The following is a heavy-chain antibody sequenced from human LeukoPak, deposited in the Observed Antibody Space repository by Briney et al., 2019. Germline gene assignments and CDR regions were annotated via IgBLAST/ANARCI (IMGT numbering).Heavy chain of an antibody. J-gene: IGHJ4*02. D-gene: IGHD5-12*01. CDR1: GYTFTSYA. V-gene: IGHV1-3*01. CDR2: INAGRTNT. CDR3: ARAPYYYQYYFDY. Sequence: ASVKVSCKASGYTFTSYAMHWVRQAPGQRLEWMGWINAGRTNTKYSQKFQGRVTITRDTSASTAYVELNSLRSEDTAVYYCARAPYYYQYYFDYWGQGTLVTVSS.